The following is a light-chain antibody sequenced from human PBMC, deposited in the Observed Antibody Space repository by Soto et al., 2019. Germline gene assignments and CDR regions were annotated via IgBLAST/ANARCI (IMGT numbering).Light chain of an antibody. J-gene: IGKJ1*01. CDR1: QDIGND. CDR3: LQDYNSPPT. Sequence: ATQMTQSPSSLSASVGDRVTITCRASQDIGNDLGWYQQKPGKAPNLLIYAASSLRSGVPSRFSGSGSGTDFTLTISSLQPEDCATYYCLQDYNSPPTFGPGTKVDIK. CDR2: AAS. V-gene: IGKV1-6*01.